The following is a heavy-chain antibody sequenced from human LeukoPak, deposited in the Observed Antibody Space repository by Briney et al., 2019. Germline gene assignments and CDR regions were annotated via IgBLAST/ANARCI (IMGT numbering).Heavy chain of an antibody. CDR1: GFTFRNYT. CDR2: ISGSGGST. CDR3: AKEVKDTGYYHLDN. D-gene: IGHD3-3*01. J-gene: IGHJ4*02. Sequence: GGSLRLSCAASGFTFRNYTMTWVRQAPGKGLEWVSAISGSGGSTYYADSVKGRFTISRDNSKNTLYLQMNRLRDEDTALFYCAKEVKDTGYYHLDNWGQGTLVTVST. V-gene: IGHV3-23*01.